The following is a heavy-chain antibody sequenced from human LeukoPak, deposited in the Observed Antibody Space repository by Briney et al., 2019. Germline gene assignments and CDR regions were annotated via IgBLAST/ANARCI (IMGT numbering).Heavy chain of an antibody. V-gene: IGHV3-23*01. CDR1: GFTFSSYA. CDR2: LSGSGGST. J-gene: IGHJ4*02. CDR3: AKVRGSSGYSYYFDY. Sequence: GGSLRLSCAASGFTFSSYAMTWVRQAPGKGLEWVSTLSGSGGSTYYADSVKGRFTISRDNSKNTLYLHMSSLRAEDTAVHYCAKVRGSSGYSYYFDYWGQGTLVTVSS. D-gene: IGHD3-22*01.